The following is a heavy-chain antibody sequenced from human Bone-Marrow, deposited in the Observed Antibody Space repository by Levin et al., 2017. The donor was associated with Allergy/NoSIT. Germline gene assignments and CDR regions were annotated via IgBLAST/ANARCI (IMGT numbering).Heavy chain of an antibody. D-gene: IGHD1-26*01. CDR3: ATDYRIGTVAGAFRV. J-gene: IGHJ3*01. CDR2: IGWNGNVL. V-gene: IGHV3-9*01. Sequence: LSLTCAVSGFTFDDYVMHWVRQAPGKGLEWVSGIGWNGNVLGYSDSVRGRFTISRDNAKMSLYLQMNSLRSEDTALYYCATDYRIGTVAGAFRVWGRGTSVSVSS. CDR1: GFTFDDYV.